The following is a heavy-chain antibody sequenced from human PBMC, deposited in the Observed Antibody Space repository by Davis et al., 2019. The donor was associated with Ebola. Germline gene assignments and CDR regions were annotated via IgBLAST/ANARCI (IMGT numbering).Heavy chain of an antibody. Sequence: GESLKISCKGSGYSFTSYWIAWVRQMPGKGLEWMGIIYAGDSDTRYSPSLEGQVTISVDKSINTAYLQWSSLKASDTAIYYCARLPGVDTTQRGFDYWGQGSLVTVSS. D-gene: IGHD1-1*01. CDR1: GYSFTSYW. CDR3: ARLPGVDTTQRGFDY. CDR2: IYAGDSDT. V-gene: IGHV5-51*01. J-gene: IGHJ4*02.